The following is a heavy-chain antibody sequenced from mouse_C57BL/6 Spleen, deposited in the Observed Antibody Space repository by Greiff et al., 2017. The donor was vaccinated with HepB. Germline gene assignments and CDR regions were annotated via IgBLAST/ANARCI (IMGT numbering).Heavy chain of an antibody. J-gene: IGHJ2*01. V-gene: IGHV5-12*01. CDR2: ISNGGGST. CDR3: ARHALTGFDY. Sequence: DVHLVESGGGLVQPGGSLKLSCAASGFTFSDYYMYWVRQTPEKRLEWVAYISNGGGSTYYPDTVKGRFTISRDNAKNTLYLQMSRLKSEDTAMYYCARHALTGFDYWGQGTTLTVSS. CDR1: GFTFSDYY. D-gene: IGHD4-1*01.